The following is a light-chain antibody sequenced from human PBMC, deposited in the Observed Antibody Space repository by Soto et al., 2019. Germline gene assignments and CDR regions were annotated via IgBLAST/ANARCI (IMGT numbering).Light chain of an antibody. CDR3: GTWDSSLSAVV. V-gene: IGLV1-51*01. CDR1: SSNIGYNH. CDR2: DSN. J-gene: IGLJ3*02. Sequence: QSVLTQPPSVSAAPGQKVTISFSGTSSNIGYNHVSWYQHLPGTAPKLLIYDSNKRPSGIPDRFSGSKSGTSATLGITGLQTGDEADYYCGTWDSSLSAVVFGGGTKLTVL.